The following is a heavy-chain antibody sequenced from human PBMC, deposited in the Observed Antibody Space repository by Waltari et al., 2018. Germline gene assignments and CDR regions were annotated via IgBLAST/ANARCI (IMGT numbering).Heavy chain of an antibody. D-gene: IGHD3-10*01. J-gene: IGHJ4*02. CDR3: ARWSVSGSYYDS. CDR1: VFSFSNYG. CDR2: ISRDGGAT. Sequence: EVQLLESGETLLQPGGSLRLSCTASVFSFSNYGLTWVRQAPGKGVGWVSAISRDGGATFYGGAVRGRSTISRDNSKNTVYLEINSLRVDDTAKYYCARWSVSGSYYDSWGQGILVGVSS. V-gene: IGHV3-23*01.